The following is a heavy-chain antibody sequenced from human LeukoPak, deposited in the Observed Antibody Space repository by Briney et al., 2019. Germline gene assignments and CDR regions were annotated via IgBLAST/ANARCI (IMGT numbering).Heavy chain of an antibody. CDR2: IYYSGST. CDR1: GGSISSGGYY. Sequence: SETLSLTCTVSGGSISSGGYYWGWIRQPPGKGLEWIGSIYYSGSTYYNPSLKSRVTISVDTSKNQFSLKLSSVTAADTAVYYCARDNQDIVVVVAATPVFDYWGQGTLVTVSS. J-gene: IGHJ4*02. D-gene: IGHD2-15*01. CDR3: ARDNQDIVVVVAATPVFDY. V-gene: IGHV4-39*07.